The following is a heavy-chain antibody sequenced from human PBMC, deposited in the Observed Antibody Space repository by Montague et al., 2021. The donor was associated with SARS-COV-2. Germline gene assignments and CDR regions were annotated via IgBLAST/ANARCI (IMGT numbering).Heavy chain of an antibody. D-gene: IGHD4-17*01. V-gene: IGHV4-34*01. J-gene: IGHJ4*02. CDR1: RGSFSVYY. CDR2: INHRGRK. CDR3: ARGWPYGDYGRVDY. Sequence: SETLSLTCARYRGSFSVYYWRSSRQHPAELQAWLREINHRGRKKYNPSLKSRVTISVETSKNQFSLKLSSVTAADTAVYYCARGWPYGDYGRVDYWGQGTLVTVSS.